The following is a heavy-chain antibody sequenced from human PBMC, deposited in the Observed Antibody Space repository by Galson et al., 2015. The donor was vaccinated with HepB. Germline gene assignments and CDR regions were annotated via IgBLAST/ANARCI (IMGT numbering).Heavy chain of an antibody. D-gene: IGHD2/OR15-2a*01. CDR2: ISENDIST. J-gene: IGHJ6*03. V-gene: IGHV3-23*01. Sequence: SLRLSCAASGLTLEPYDISWVRQAPGRGLQWVSAISENDISTHYADPVKGRFTISRQKFKNMVFLQMNRLKVEDTAVYYCAKGSPTSFYHYYMDVWGKGTTVTVSS. CDR3: AKGSPTSFYHYYMDV. CDR1: GLTLEPYD.